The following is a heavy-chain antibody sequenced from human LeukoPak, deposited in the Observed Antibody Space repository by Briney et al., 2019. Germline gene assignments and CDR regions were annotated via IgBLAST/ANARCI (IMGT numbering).Heavy chain of an antibody. Sequence: GGSLRLSCAASGFTLSSYAMSWVRQAPGKGLEWVSTLNNNDGNTYYADSVTGRFIISRDNSKNTLYLQMNSLRAEDTAVYFCAKLTSAWRWGDHWGQGTLVTVSS. J-gene: IGHJ4*02. V-gene: IGHV3-23*01. CDR1: GFTLSSYA. CDR2: LNNNDGNT. D-gene: IGHD6-19*01. CDR3: AKLTSAWRWGDH.